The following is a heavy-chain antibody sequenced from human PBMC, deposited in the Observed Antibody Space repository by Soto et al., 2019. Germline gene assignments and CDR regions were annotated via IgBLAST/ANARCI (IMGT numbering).Heavy chain of an antibody. D-gene: IGHD3-10*01. CDR2: ISYDGSNK. V-gene: IGHV3-30*18. Sequence: PGGSLRLSCAASGFTFSSYGMRWVRQAPGKGLEWVAVISYDGSNKYYADSVKGRFTISRDNSKNTLYLQMNSLRAEDTAVYYCAKDGDYYGSGSYYDYYYYGMDVWGQGTTVTVSS. CDR3: AKDGDYYGSGSYYDYYYYGMDV. CDR1: GFTFSSYG. J-gene: IGHJ6*02.